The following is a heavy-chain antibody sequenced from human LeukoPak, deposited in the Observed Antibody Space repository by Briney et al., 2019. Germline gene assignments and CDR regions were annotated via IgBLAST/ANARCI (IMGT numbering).Heavy chain of an antibody. Sequence: GASVKVSFKASGYTLTNYAINWVREAPGQGLAWMEWINTHTRNPTYAQGFTGRFVISLDTSVSTAYLQISSLKAEDTAVYYCATWGQIHLYDSSGLPYYFDYWGQGTLVTVSS. CDR1: GYTLTNYA. J-gene: IGHJ4*02. V-gene: IGHV7-4-1*02. CDR3: ATWGQIHLYDSSGLPYYFDY. D-gene: IGHD3-22*01. CDR2: INTHTRNP.